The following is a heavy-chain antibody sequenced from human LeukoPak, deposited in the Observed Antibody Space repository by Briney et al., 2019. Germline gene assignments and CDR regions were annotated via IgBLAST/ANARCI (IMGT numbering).Heavy chain of an antibody. Sequence: SETLSLTCTVSGGSISSSGYYWGWIRQPPGKGLEWIGSIYYSGNTYYNPSLKSRVTISVDTSKNQFSLKLTSVTAADTAIYYCARDHWGSLDYWGQGALVTVSS. D-gene: IGHD7-27*01. CDR2: IYYSGNT. CDR1: GGSISSSGYY. CDR3: ARDHWGSLDY. V-gene: IGHV4-39*07. J-gene: IGHJ4*02.